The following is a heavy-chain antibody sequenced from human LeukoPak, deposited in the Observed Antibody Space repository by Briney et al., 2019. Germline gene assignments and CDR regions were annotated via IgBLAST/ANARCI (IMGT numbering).Heavy chain of an antibody. CDR2: ISSSSSTI. CDR3: ARVYWQGYYYMEV. CDR1: GFTLSSYS. V-gene: IGHV3-48*01. D-gene: IGHD2-8*02. Sequence: GGSLRLSCAASGFTLSSYSMNWVRQAPGKGLEWVSYISSSSSTIYYADSVKGRFTISRDNAKNSLYLQMNSLRAEDTAVNYCARVYWQGYYYMEVWGKGTTVTVSS. J-gene: IGHJ6*03.